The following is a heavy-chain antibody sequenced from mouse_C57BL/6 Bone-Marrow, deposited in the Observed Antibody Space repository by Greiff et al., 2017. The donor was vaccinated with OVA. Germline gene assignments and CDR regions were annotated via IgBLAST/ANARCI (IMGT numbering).Heavy chain of an antibody. V-gene: IGHV1-63*01. Sequence: QVQLQQSGAELVRPGTSVKMSCKASGYTFTNYWIGWAKQRPGHGLEWIGVIYPGGGYTNYNEKFKGKATLTADKSSSTAYMQFSSLTSADSAVDYCARLYYCGSSYAMDYWGQGTSVTVSS. CDR2: IYPGGGYT. J-gene: IGHJ4*01. CDR1: GYTFTNYW. CDR3: ARLYYCGSSYAMDY. D-gene: IGHD1-1*01.